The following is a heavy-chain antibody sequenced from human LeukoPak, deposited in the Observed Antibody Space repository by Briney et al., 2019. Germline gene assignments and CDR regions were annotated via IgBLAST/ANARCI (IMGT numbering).Heavy chain of an antibody. Sequence: PGGSLRLSCAASGFTFSSYSMNWVRQAPGKGLEWVSSISSSSSYIYYADSVKGRFTISRDNAKNSLYLQMNSLRAEDTAVYYCARGHSSSSLYYYYMDVWGKGTTVTVSS. CDR3: ARGHSSSSLYYYYMDV. D-gene: IGHD6-6*01. CDR1: GFTFSSYS. CDR2: ISSSSSYI. J-gene: IGHJ6*03. V-gene: IGHV3-21*01.